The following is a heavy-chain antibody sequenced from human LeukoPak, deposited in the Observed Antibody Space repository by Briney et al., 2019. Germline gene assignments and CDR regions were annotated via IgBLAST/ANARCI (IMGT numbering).Heavy chain of an antibody. Sequence: ASVKVSCKASGYTFTSYGTSWVRQAPGQGLEWMGWISAYNGNTNYAQKLQGRVTMTTDTSTSTAYMELRSLRSDDTAVYYCARDWYGSGSPRWDYWGQGTLVTVSS. J-gene: IGHJ4*02. V-gene: IGHV1-18*01. CDR2: ISAYNGNT. CDR3: ARDWYGSGSPRWDY. CDR1: GYTFTSYG. D-gene: IGHD3-10*01.